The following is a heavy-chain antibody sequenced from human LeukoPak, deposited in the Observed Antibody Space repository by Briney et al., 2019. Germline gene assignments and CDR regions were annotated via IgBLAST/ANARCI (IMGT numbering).Heavy chain of an antibody. J-gene: IGHJ6*03. CDR3: ARGHGTIFGVVINYYMDV. CDR2: MNPNSGNT. V-gene: IGHV1-8*01. D-gene: IGHD3-3*01. Sequence: ASVTVSCKASGYTFTSYDINWVRQATGQGLEWMGWMNPNSGNTGYAQKFQGRVTMTRNTSMSTAYMELSSLRSEDTAVYYCARGHGTIFGVVINYYMDVWGKGTTVTVSS. CDR1: GYTFTSYD.